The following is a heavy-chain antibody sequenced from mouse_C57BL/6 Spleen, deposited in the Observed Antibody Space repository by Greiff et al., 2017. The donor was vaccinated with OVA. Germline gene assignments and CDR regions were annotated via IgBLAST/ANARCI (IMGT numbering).Heavy chain of an antibody. CDR3: ARIPRVVADYYAMDY. J-gene: IGHJ4*01. CDR2: IWTGGGT. D-gene: IGHD1-1*01. Sequence: VMLVESGPGLVAPSQSLSITCTVSGFSLTSYAISWVRQPPGKGLEWLGVIWTGGGTNYNSALKSRLSISKDNSKSQVFLKMNSLQTDDTARYYCARIPRVVADYYAMDYWGQGTSVTVSS. CDR1: GFSLTSYA. V-gene: IGHV2-9-1*01.